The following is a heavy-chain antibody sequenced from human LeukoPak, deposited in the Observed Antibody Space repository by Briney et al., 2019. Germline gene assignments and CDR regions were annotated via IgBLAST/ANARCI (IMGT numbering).Heavy chain of an antibody. CDR1: GFTFSSYA. Sequence: GGSLRLSCAASGFTFSSYAMNWVRQAPGKGLEWVSIIGDNGGSIYYTDSVKGRFTISRGNSKNTLYLQMNSLRAEDTAIYYCAKRTSTGTSFTTMTFDSWGQGTLVTVSS. CDR2: IGDNGGSI. V-gene: IGHV3-23*01. CDR3: AKRTSTGTSFTTMTFDS. D-gene: IGHD2-2*01. J-gene: IGHJ4*02.